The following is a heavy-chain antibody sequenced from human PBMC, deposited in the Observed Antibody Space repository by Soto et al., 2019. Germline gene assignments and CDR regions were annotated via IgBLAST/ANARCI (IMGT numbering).Heavy chain of an antibody. CDR3: ARDSFTRSLGCFDY. CDR1: GGSFSGYY. D-gene: IGHD3-16*01. CDR2: INHSVSS. J-gene: IGHJ4*02. V-gene: IGHV4-34*09. Sequence: PSETLSLTCAVYGGSFSGYYWSWIRQPPGKGLEWIGEINHSVSSYYTPSLKSRVPISVDTSKTQFSLKLSSVTAADTAVYYCARDSFTRSLGCFDYWGQGTLVTVSS.